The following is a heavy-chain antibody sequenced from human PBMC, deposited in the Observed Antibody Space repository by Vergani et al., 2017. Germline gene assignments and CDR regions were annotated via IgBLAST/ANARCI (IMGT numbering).Heavy chain of an antibody. D-gene: IGHD1-26*01. J-gene: IGHJ6*03. CDR1: GGFISSYY. Sequence: QVQLQESGPGLVKPSETLSLTCTVSGGFISSYYWSWIRQPPGKGLEWIGYIYYSGSTNYNPTLKSRVTISVDTSKNQFSLKRSSVTAADTAVYHCAREKWEPCYYYMDVWGRGTTVTVS. CDR3: AREKWEPCYYYMDV. CDR2: IYYSGST. V-gene: IGHV4-59*01.